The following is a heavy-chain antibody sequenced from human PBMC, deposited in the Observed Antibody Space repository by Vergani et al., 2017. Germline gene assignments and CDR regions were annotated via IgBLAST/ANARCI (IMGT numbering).Heavy chain of an antibody. J-gene: IGHJ5*02. V-gene: IGHV3-21*01. CDR2: ISSSSSYI. D-gene: IGHD3-22*01. CDR1: GFTFSSYS. CDR3: AGAFIYYYDSSGYPLFDP. Sequence: EVQLVESGGGLVKPGGSLRLSCAASGFTFSSYSMNWVRQAPGKGLEWVSSISSSSSYIYYADSVKGRFTISRDNAKNSRYLQMNILRAEYTAVYYCAGAFIYYYDSSGYPLFDPWGQGTLVTVSS.